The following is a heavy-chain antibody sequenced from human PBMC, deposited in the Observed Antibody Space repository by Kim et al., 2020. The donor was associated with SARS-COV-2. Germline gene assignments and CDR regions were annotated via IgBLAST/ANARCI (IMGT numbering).Heavy chain of an antibody. V-gene: IGHV4-39*01. Sequence: TYYNPSLKSRVTISIDTSKNQFSLNLSSVTAADTAVYCCARVIAVAGIPDYWGQGTLVTVSS. D-gene: IGHD6-19*01. J-gene: IGHJ4*02. CDR3: ARVIAVAGIPDY. CDR2: T.